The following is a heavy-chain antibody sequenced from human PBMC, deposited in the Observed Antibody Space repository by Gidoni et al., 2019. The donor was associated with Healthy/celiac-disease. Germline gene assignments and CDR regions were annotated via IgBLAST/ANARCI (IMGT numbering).Heavy chain of an antibody. V-gene: IGHV3-30-3*01. CDR1: GFTFSSYA. J-gene: IGHJ5*02. CDR2: RSYDGSNK. D-gene: IGHD2-21*01. CDR3: ARGGPGIIVAPLGP. Sequence: QVQLVESGGGVVQPGRSLRLSCAASGFTFSSYAMHWVRQAPGKGLEWVAVRSYDGSNKYYADSVKGRFTISRDNSKNTLYLQMNSLRAEDTAVYYCARGGPGIIVAPLGPWGQGTLVTVSS.